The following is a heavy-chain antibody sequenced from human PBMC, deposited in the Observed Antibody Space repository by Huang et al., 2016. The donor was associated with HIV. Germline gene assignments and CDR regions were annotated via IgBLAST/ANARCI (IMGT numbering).Heavy chain of an antibody. Sequence: QVQLVQSGAEFKKPGASLKVSCAAFGYIFTTYSIHWFRRVPGQSLQWLGLINPGHGRIPFLQSFNGRVILSRDMSAATVYMQLSGLTPDDTATYYCARAARGDGYHGAFDVWGQGTVVTVS. CDR2: INPGHGRI. J-gene: IGHJ3*01. CDR3: ARAARGDGYHGAFDV. D-gene: IGHD2-2*03. V-gene: IGHV1-3*01. CDR1: GYIFTTYS.